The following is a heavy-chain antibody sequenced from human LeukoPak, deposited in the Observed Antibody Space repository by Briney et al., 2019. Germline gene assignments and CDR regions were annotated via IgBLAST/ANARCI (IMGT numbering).Heavy chain of an antibody. D-gene: IGHD3-10*01. CDR1: GYSFTSYW. J-gene: IGHJ4*02. Sequence: GESLKISCKGSGYSFTSYWISWVRQMPGKGLEWMGNIDPSDSYPNYSPSFQGHVTISSDKSISTAYLQWSSLKASDTAMYYCARLGMARSGRPTPLYYFDYWGQGTLVTVSS. CDR3: ARLGMARSGRPTPLYYFDY. CDR2: IDPSDSYP. V-gene: IGHV5-10-1*01.